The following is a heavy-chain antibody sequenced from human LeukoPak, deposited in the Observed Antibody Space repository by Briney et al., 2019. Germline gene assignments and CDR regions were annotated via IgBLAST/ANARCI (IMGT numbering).Heavy chain of an antibody. J-gene: IGHJ4*02. CDR2: ITSAGDR. V-gene: IGHV3-13*01. D-gene: IGHD5-18*01. CDR3: ARAGDDTAIYY. CDR1: GFTFSTYD. Sequence: PGGSLRLSCAASGFTFSTYDMHWVRQATGKGLEWVSTITSAGDRYYPGSVKGRFTISRENAKNSLYLQMDSLRAGDTAVYYCARAGDDTAIYYWGQGTPVTVSS.